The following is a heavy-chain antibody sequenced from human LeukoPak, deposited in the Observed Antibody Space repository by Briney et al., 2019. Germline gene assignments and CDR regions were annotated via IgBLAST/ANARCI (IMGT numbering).Heavy chain of an antibody. CDR3: ARDQEGFDY. V-gene: IGHV1-46*01. Sequence: ASVKVSCKASGYTFTSDYIHWVRQAPGQGLEWMGMIYPRDGSTSYAQKFQGRVTVTRDTSTSTVHMELSGLRSEDTAVYYCARDQEGFDYWGQGTLVTVSS. CDR1: GYTFTSDY. J-gene: IGHJ4*02. CDR2: IYPRDGST.